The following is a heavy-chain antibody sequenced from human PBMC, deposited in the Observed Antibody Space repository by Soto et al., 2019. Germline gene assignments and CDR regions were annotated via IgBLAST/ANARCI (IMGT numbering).Heavy chain of an antibody. Sequence: QLQLLESGGDLVKPGGSLRLSCAASGFTVSGNDLSWIRQAPGKGLEWVSSIGSSGRAIYYAVSVKGRFTISRDNTKESLYLHMSRLRAEDTAIYYCAGHHRSGWHYFDSWGQGTLVTVSS. CDR1: GFTVSGND. CDR3: AGHHRSGWHYFDS. CDR2: IGSSGRAI. J-gene: IGHJ4*02. V-gene: IGHV3-11*01. D-gene: IGHD6-19*01.